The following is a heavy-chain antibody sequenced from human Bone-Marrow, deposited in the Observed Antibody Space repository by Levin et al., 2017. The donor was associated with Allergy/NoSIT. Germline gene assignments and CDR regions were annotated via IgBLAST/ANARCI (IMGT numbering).Heavy chain of an antibody. Sequence: GESLKISCAASGFTFSSYGMHWVRQAPGKGLEWVAVISYDESNKYYADSVKGRFTISRDNSKKTLYLRMNSLRPEDTAVYYCARAIGWEQLQFDYGMDVWGQGTTVIVSS. D-gene: IGHD1-26*01. CDR1: GFTFSSYG. V-gene: IGHV3-30*03. CDR3: ARAIGWEQLQFDYGMDV. CDR2: ISYDESNK. J-gene: IGHJ6*02.